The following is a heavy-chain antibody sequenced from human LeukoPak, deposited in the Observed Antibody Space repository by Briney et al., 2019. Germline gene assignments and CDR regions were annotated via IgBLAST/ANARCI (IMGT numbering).Heavy chain of an antibody. CDR3: ASGGCSGGSCYSSWFDP. V-gene: IGHV1-2*02. CDR2: IDPNSGVR. CDR1: GYTFYDYY. D-gene: IGHD2-15*01. Sequence: GASVKVSCKASGYTFYDYYIHWVRRAPGQGLEWMGWIDPNSGVRNYAQKLQGRVTMTRDTSTSTAYMDLSSLTFDDTAVYYCASGGCSGGSCYSSWFDPWGQGTLVTVSS. J-gene: IGHJ5*02.